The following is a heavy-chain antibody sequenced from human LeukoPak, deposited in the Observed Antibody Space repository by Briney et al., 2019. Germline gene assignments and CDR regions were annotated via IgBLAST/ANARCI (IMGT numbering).Heavy chain of an antibody. J-gene: IGHJ4*02. CDR1: GYRFTDYA. Sequence: VASVKVSCKTSGYRFTDYAIHWVRQAPGQRIEWMGWSTAANGITKYSQAFQGRVTITRDTSASIVYMELSSLRSDDTASYYCARDPRDGYNCPFDYWGQGTLVTVSS. CDR3: ARDPRDGYNCPFDY. CDR2: STAANGIT. V-gene: IGHV1-3*02. D-gene: IGHD5-24*01.